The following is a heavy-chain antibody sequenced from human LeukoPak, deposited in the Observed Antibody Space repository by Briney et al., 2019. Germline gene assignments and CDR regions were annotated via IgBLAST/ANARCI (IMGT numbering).Heavy chain of an antibody. D-gene: IGHD3-22*01. Sequence: SETLSLTCTVSGGSVSSGSYYWSWIRQPPGKGLEWIGYIYYSGSTNYNPSLKSRVTISVDTSKNQFSLKLSSVTAADTAVYYCARGRNYYDSSGYYVEDYWGQGTLVTVSS. CDR2: IYYSGST. J-gene: IGHJ4*02. CDR3: ARGRNYYDSSGYYVEDY. V-gene: IGHV4-61*01. CDR1: GGSVSSGSYY.